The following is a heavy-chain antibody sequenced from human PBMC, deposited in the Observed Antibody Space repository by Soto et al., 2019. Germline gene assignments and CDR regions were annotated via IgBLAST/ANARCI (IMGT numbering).Heavy chain of an antibody. CDR1: GGTFSSYA. J-gene: IGHJ4*02. Sequence: QVQLVQSGAEVKKPGSSVKVSCKASGGTFSSYAISWVRQAPGQGLEWMGGIITIFGTANYAQKFQGRVTITADKSTSTASMALSSLRSEDTAVYYGARGREPKYYFDYWGQGTLVTVSS. CDR2: IITIFGTA. CDR3: ARGREPKYYFDY. D-gene: IGHD1-1*01. V-gene: IGHV1-69*06.